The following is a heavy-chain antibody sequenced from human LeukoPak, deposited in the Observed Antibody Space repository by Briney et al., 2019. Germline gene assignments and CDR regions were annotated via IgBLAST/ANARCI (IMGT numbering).Heavy chain of an antibody. V-gene: IGHV3-23*01. CDR2: ISGSGGST. Sequence: GGSLRLSCAASGFTFSSYAMSWVRQAPGKGLEWVSAISGSGGSTYYADSVKGRFTISRDNSENTLYLQMNSLRAEDTAVYYCAKVEAIAVAGTLIDYWGQGTLVTVSS. CDR1: GFTFSSYA. CDR3: AKVEAIAVAGTLIDY. J-gene: IGHJ4*02. D-gene: IGHD6-19*01.